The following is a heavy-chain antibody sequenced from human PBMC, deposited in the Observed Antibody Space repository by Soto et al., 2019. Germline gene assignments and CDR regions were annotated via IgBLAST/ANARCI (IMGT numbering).Heavy chain of an antibody. CDR2: ISSSSGHI. D-gene: IGHD1-26*01. CDR1: GFTFSSYS. CDR3: TRHWLATREFDY. Sequence: VGSLRLSCAASGFTFSSYSMNWVRQAPGKGLEWVSSISSSSGHIYYADSLKGRFTISRDNAKNSLYLQMNSLRAEDTAVYYCTRHWLATREFDYWGQGTLVTVSS. V-gene: IGHV3-21*01. J-gene: IGHJ4*02.